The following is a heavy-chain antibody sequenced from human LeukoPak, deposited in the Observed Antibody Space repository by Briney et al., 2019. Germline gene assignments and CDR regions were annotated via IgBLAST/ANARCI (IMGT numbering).Heavy chain of an antibody. Sequence: ASVKVSSEASGYTFTRYDINWVRQAPGQGGEWTGWMNPNSGNTGYAQKFQGRVTMTRNTSISTAYMELSSLRSEDTAVYYCARGLRQLVPYYYYVMDVWGQGTTVTVSS. J-gene: IGHJ6*02. CDR2: MNPNSGNT. V-gene: IGHV1-8*01. CDR1: GYTFTRYD. CDR3: ARGLRQLVPYYYYVMDV. D-gene: IGHD6-6*01.